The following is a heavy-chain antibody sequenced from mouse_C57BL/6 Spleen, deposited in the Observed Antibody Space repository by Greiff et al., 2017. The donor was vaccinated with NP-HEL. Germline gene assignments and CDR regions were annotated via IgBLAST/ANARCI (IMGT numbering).Heavy chain of an antibody. V-gene: IGHV7-3*01. CDR2: IRNKANGYTT. CDR3: ASPYSGSSYGAMDY. J-gene: IGHJ4*01. D-gene: IGHD1-1*01. Sequence: EVKLVESGGGLVQPGGSLSLSCAASGFTFTDYYMSWVRQPPGKALEWLGFIRNKANGYTTEYSASVKGRFTISRDNSQSILYLQMNALRAEDSATYYCASPYSGSSYGAMDYWGQGTSVTVSS. CDR1: GFTFTDYY.